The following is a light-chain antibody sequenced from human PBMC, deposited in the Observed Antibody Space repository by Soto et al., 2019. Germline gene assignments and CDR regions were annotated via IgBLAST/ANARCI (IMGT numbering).Light chain of an antibody. CDR2: EVS. Sequence: QSALTQPASVSGSPGQSITISCTGTSSDIGGYNYVSWYQQHPGKAPKLIIYEVSNRPLGVSNRFSGSKSGNTASLTISGRQAEDEADYYCSSYRSSSPRYVFGAGTKVTVL. J-gene: IGLJ1*01. CDR3: SSYRSSSPRYV. V-gene: IGLV2-14*01. CDR1: SSDIGGYNY.